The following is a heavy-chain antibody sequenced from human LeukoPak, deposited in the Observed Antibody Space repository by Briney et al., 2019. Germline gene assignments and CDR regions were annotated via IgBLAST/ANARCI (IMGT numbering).Heavy chain of an antibody. CDR2: INTNTGNP. J-gene: IGHJ6*02. CDR1: GYTFTSYA. D-gene: IGHD2-2*01. CDR3: ARLVLPGVGYYYYGMDV. V-gene: IGHV7-4-1*02. Sequence: GASVKVSCKASGYTFTSYAMNWVRQAPGQGLECMGWINTNTGNPTYAQGFTGRFVFSLDTSVSTAYLQISSLKAEDTAVYYCARLVLPGVGYYYYGMDVWGQGTTVTVSS.